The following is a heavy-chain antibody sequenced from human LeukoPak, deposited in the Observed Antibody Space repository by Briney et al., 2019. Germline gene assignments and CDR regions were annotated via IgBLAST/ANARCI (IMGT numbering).Heavy chain of an antibody. J-gene: IGHJ4*02. CDR2: ISGSGGST. V-gene: IGHV3-23*01. CDR1: GFTFSSYA. D-gene: IGHD3-22*01. Sequence: GGSLRLSCAASGFTFSSYAMSWVRQAPGKGLEWVSAISGSGGSTYYADSVKGRFTISRDNSKNTLYLQMNSLRAEDPAVYYCAKAAPPYYDSSGQFDYWGQGTLVTVSS. CDR3: AKAAPPYYDSSGQFDY.